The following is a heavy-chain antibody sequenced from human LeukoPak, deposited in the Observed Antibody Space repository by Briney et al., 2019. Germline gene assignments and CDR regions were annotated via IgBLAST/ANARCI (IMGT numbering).Heavy chain of an antibody. J-gene: IGHJ4*02. CDR1: GYRFTSYS. CDR2: IYPGDSDT. D-gene: IGHD1-26*01. Sequence: GESLKISCQGSGYRFTSYSIGWVRQMPGKGLEWVAIIYPGDSDTRYSPSFQGQVTISADKSISTAYLQWSSLKASDTAMYYCARHKGVVGAYLFDYWGQGTLVTVSS. CDR3: ARHKGVVGAYLFDY. V-gene: IGHV5-51*01.